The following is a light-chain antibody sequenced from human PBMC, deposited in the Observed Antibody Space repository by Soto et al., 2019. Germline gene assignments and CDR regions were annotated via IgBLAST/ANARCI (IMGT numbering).Light chain of an antibody. CDR3: QHRKDWQVT. J-gene: IGKJ5*01. Sequence: EIVLTQSPATLSLSPGERATLSCRASQSVSSYLAWYQQKPGQAPGLLIYDASNRATGVPARFSGSGSGTDFTLTISSLEPEDFAVYYCQHRKDWQVTFGQGTRRRL. CDR1: QSVSSY. CDR2: DAS. V-gene: IGKV3-11*01.